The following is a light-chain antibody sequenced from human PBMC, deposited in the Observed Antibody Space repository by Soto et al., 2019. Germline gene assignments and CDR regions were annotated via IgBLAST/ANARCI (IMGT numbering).Light chain of an antibody. CDR2: KAS. Sequence: DIQMTQSPSTLSASVGDRVTITCRASQSISSWLAWYQQKPGKAPKLLIYKASSLESGVPSRFSGSGSGTEFTVTISRLQPDDFAPYYCQQYGSTFGQGTKVEIK. J-gene: IGKJ1*01. CDR1: QSISSW. V-gene: IGKV1-5*03. CDR3: QQYGST.